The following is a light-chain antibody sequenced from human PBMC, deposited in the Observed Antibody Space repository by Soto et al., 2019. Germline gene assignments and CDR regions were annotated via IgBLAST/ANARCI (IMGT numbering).Light chain of an antibody. CDR1: QSISSW. V-gene: IGKV1-5*01. Sequence: DIQMTQSPSTLSASVGDRVTITCRASQSISSWLAWYQQKPGKAPKLLIYDASSLESGVPSRFSGSGSGTEFALISSSLQPDDFATYYCQQYNSSYTFGQGTKLEIK. CDR2: DAS. CDR3: QQYNSSYT. J-gene: IGKJ2*01.